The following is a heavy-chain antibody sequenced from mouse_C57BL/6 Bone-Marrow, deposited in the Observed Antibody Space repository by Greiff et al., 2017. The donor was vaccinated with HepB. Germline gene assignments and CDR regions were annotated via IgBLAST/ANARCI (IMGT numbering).Heavy chain of an antibody. CDR2: INPSSGYT. J-gene: IGHJ3*01. CDR3: ARAIYYDYDVPFAY. Sequence: VQLQQSGAELARPGASVKMSCKASGYTFTSYTMHWVKQRPGQGLEWIGYINPSSGYTKYNQKFKDKATLTADKSSSTAYMQLSSLTSEDSAVYYCARAIYYDYDVPFAYWGQGTLVTVSA. D-gene: IGHD2-4*01. V-gene: IGHV1-4*01. CDR1: GYTFTSYT.